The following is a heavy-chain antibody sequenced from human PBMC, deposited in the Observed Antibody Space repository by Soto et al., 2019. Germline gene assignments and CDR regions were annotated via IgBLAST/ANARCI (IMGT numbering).Heavy chain of an antibody. CDR1: GGTFSSYA. CDR3: ARPIAVAASYYYGMDV. V-gene: IGHV1-69*13. CDR2: IIPIFGTA. J-gene: IGHJ6*02. D-gene: IGHD6-19*01. Sequence: SVKVSCKASGGTFSSYAISWVRQAPGQGLEWMGGIIPIFGTANYAQKFQGRVTITADESTSTAYMELSSLRSEDTAVYYCARPIAVAASYYYGMDVWGQGTTVTVS.